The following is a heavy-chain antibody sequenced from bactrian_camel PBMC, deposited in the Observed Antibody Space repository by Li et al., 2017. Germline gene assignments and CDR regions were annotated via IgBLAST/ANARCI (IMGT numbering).Heavy chain of an antibody. J-gene: IGHJ4*01. D-gene: IGHD1*01. Sequence: HVQLVESGGGSVQAGGSLRLSCVASGATDTVKCMAWFRQTPDGGRQKVATAYTRGPITEYADFAKGRSYISHYPNNTVYLQMDALKPEDTAVYYCAADPKTPCWNRDTRYKYSGQGTQVTVS. V-gene: IGHV3S53*01. CDR3: AADPKTPCWNRDTRYKY. CDR1: GATDTVKC. CDR2: YTRGPIT.